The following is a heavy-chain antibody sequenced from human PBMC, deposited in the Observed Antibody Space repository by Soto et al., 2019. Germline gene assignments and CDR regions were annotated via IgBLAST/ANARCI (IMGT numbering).Heavy chain of an antibody. Sequence: EVQLLESGGGLVQPGGSLRLSCAASGFTFSSYAMSWVRQAPGKGLEWVSALSGSGGSTYYADSVKGRFTISRDRSKNTLYLQMNSLRAEDTAVYYCAKDQVYDFWSGRISDESFQHWGQGTMVTVSS. CDR3: AKDQVYDFWSGRISDESFQH. J-gene: IGHJ1*01. CDR2: LSGSGGST. D-gene: IGHD3-3*01. CDR1: GFTFSSYA. V-gene: IGHV3-23*01.